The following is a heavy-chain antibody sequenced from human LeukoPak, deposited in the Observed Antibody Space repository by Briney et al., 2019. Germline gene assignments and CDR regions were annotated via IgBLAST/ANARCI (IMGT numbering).Heavy chain of an antibody. CDR1: GFAFRTYA. CDR3: AREERSSSYYYLDQ. D-gene: IGHD3-22*01. V-gene: IGHV3-30-3*01. J-gene: IGHJ4*02. Sequence: GGSLRLSCAAPGFAFRTYAMHGVPQAPGKGLERGALLTFDGGNKFYADSVKGRFTISRDNSKKTMFLQMNSLRAEDTAVYYCAREERSSSYYYLDQWGQGTLVSVSS. CDR2: LTFDGGNK.